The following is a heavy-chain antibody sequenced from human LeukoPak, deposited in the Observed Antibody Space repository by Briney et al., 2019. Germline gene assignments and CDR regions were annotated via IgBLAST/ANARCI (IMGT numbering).Heavy chain of an antibody. CDR3: ARAGFYDFWSGYYLGNWFDP. CDR2: IYYSGST. CDR1: GGSISSSSYY. D-gene: IGHD3-3*01. J-gene: IGHJ5*02. V-gene: IGHV4-39*07. Sequence: SETLSLTCTVSGGSISSSSYYWGWIRQPPGKGLEWIGSIYYSGSTYYNPSLKSRVTISVDTSKDQFSLKLSSVTAADTAVYYCARAGFYDFWSGYYLGNWFDPWGQGTLVTVSS.